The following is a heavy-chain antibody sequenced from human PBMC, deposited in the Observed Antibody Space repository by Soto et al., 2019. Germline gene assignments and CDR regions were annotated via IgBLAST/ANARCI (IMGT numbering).Heavy chain of an antibody. CDR3: ARALHIPTVTSVEV. V-gene: IGHV1-18*01. CDR2: ISAYNGNT. CDR1: GYTFTSYG. Sequence: QVQLVQSGAEVKKPGASVKVSCKASGYTFTSYGISWVRQAPGQGLEWMGWISAYNGNTNYAQKLQGRVTMTTDSSTSTAYKGLRSLRSDDTGGYYCARALHIPTVTSVEVWGQGSLGTVFS. J-gene: IGHJ4*01. D-gene: IGHD4-17*01.